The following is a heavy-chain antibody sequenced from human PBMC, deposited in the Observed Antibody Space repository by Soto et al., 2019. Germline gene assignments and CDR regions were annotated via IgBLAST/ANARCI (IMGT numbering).Heavy chain of an antibody. D-gene: IGHD2-15*01. Sequence: QVQLVQSGGGVVQPGGSLRLSCAASGFTFSHYPVHWVRQGPGKGLEWVAVVSFDGSNRYYRDSVKGRFTISKDNVKNTLFLQMNDLRHEDTAVYYCARLPGPLVSVLYIYPVDARETPSDVDVWGQGTSVTVSS. V-gene: IGHV3-30*06. J-gene: IGHJ6*02. CDR1: GFTFSHYP. CDR3: ARLPGPLVSVLYIYPVDARETPSDVDV. CDR2: VSFDGSNR.